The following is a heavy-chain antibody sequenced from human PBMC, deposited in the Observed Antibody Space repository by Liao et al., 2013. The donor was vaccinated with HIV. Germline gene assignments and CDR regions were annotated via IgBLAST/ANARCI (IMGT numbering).Heavy chain of an antibody. Sequence: QVQLQESGPGLVKPSQTLSLTCTVSGGSISSGDYYWSWIRQPPGKGLEWIGYIYYSGSTYYNPSLKSRVTISVDTSKNQFSLKLSSVTAADTAVYYCAREWGYYDILTGYTYYYMDVWGERDRRSPYSS. D-gene: IGHD3-9*01. CDR2: IYYSGST. CDR1: GGSISSGDYY. V-gene: IGHV4-30-4*08. J-gene: IGHJ6*03. CDR3: AREWGYYDILTGYTYYYMDV.